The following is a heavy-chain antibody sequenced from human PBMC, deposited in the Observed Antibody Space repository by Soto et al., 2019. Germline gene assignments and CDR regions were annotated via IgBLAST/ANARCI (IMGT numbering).Heavy chain of an antibody. Sequence: GGSLRLSCAASGFTFSSFAMYWVHQAPGKGLEWVSTIGGSGVTTYYADSVQGRFTISRDNSKSTLYLQMNSLRGEDTATYFCAKKNISGGYQYIDFWGQGTMGTVSS. CDR2: IGGSGVTT. V-gene: IGHV3-23*01. J-gene: IGHJ4*02. CDR1: GFTFSSFA. D-gene: IGHD3-9*01. CDR3: AKKNISGGYQYIDF.